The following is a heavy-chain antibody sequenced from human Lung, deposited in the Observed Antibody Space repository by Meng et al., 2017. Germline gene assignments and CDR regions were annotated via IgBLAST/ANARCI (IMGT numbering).Heavy chain of an antibody. D-gene: IGHD3-3*01. J-gene: IGHJ4*02. CDR1: GYTFTSYD. Sequence: VQLVQSGAEVKNPGASVKVPCKASGYTFTSYDINWVRQATGQGLEWMGWMNPNRGNTGYAQKFQGRVTMTRNTSISTAYMELSSLRSEDTAVYYCARAIFALANSDYWGQGTLVTVSS. V-gene: IGHV1-8*01. CDR3: ARAIFALANSDY. CDR2: MNPNRGNT.